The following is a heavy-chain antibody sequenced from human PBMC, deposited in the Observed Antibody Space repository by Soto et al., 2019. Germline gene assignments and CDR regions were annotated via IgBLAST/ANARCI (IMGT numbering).Heavy chain of an antibody. V-gene: IGHV3-48*01. CDR3: ARDIGVVARRRENAFDI. CDR2: ISSSSSTI. J-gene: IGHJ3*02. D-gene: IGHD3-22*01. Sequence: PGGSLRLSCAASGFTFSSYAMHWVRQAPGKGLEWVSYISSSSSTIYYADSVKGRFTISRDNAKNSLYLQMNSLRAEDTAVYYCARDIGVVARRRENAFDIWGQGTMVTVSS. CDR1: GFTFSSYA.